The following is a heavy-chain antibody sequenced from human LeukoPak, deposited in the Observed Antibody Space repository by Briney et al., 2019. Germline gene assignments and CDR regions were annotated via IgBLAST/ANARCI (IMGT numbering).Heavy chain of an antibody. D-gene: IGHD4-17*01. CDR3: AREVTTVTTAFDY. Sequence: GGSLRLSCAASGFTFSSYSMNWVRQAPGKGLEWVSYISSSSSTIYYADSVKGRFTISRDNAKNSLYLQMNSLRAEDTAIYYCAREVTTVTTAFDYWGQGTLVTVSS. V-gene: IGHV3-48*04. CDR2: ISSSSSTI. J-gene: IGHJ4*02. CDR1: GFTFSSYS.